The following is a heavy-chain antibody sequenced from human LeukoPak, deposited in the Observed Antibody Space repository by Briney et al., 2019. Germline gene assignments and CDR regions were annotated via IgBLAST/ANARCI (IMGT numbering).Heavy chain of an antibody. D-gene: IGHD3-10*01. CDR3: RGVRGGTVADY. J-gene: IGHJ4*02. V-gene: IGHV3-7*01. CDR1: GFTFSNYW. Sequence: GGSLRLSCAGSGFTFSNYWMSWVRQAPGKGLEWVANIKQDGSEKYYVDSVKGRFTISRDNAKNSLYLQMNSLRAEDTAVYYCRGVRGGTVADYWGQGTLVTVSS. CDR2: IKQDGSEK.